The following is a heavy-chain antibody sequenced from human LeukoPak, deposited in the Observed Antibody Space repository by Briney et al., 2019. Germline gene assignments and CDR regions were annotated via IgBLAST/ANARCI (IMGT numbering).Heavy chain of an antibody. CDR3: VRARLERRISAFDS. CDR2: ILQSGST. CDR1: DYPISSGYY. D-gene: IGHD1-1*01. Sequence: SETLSLTCTVSDYPISSGYYWGWVRQPPGKGLEWIGIILQSGSTYYNPSLKSRVTISVDTSKNQFSLRLSSVTAADTAVYYCVRARLERRISAFDSWGQGTLVTVSS. J-gene: IGHJ4*02. V-gene: IGHV4-38-2*02.